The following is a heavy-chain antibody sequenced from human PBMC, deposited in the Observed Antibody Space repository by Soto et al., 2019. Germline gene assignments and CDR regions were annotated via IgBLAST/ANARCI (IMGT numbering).Heavy chain of an antibody. Sequence: GGSLRLSCAASGFNVTTNYVIWVRQAPGKTLEWVSALYSGGNPYYADSLRGRLSVSSDASKNTVDLQIDSLTTDDTAVYYCARGQFSSGWYRGNWFDPWGRGTLVTVSS. J-gene: IGHJ5*02. CDR2: LYSGGNP. CDR1: GFNVTTNY. CDR3: ARGQFSSGWYRGNWFDP. V-gene: IGHV3-53*01. D-gene: IGHD6-19*01.